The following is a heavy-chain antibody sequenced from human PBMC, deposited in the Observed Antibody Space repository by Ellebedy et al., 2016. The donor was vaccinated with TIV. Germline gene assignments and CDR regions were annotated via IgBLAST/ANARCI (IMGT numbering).Heavy chain of an antibody. Sequence: GESLKISCAASGFTFSTYSMNWVRQAPGKGLEWVSPISSSGSYIYYSDSVKGRFTISSDNAKNSLFLQMNSLRAEDTAVYYCTKDHLYRDYDYWGQGALVTVSS. J-gene: IGHJ4*02. D-gene: IGHD2-21*01. CDR1: GFTFSTYS. CDR3: TKDHLYRDYDY. CDR2: ISSSGSYI. V-gene: IGHV3-21*01.